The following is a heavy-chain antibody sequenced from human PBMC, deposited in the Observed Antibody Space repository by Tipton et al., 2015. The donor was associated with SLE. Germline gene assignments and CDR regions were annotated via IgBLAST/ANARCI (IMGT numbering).Heavy chain of an antibody. CDR2: ISAYNGNT. Sequence: QLVQSGPEVKKPGASVKVSCKASGYTFTTYGISWVRQAPGQGLEWMGWISAYNGNTNYAQKLQGRVTMTTDTSTSTAYMELRSLRSDDTAVYYCARGGDFWSGYYRYYYYYYMDVWGKGTTVTVSS. V-gene: IGHV1-18*01. D-gene: IGHD3-3*01. J-gene: IGHJ6*03. CDR3: ARGGDFWSGYYRYYYYYYMDV. CDR1: GYTFTTYG.